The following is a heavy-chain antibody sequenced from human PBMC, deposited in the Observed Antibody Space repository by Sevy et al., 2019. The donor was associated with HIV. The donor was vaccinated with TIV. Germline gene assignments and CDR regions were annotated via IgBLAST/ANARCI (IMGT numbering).Heavy chain of an antibody. J-gene: IGHJ5*02. D-gene: IGHD3-3*01. CDR1: GYTFTSYD. Sequence: ASVKVSCKASGYTFTSYDINWVRQATGQGLEWMGWMNPNSGNTGYAQKFQGRVTMTRNTSISTAYMELSSLRSEDTAVYYCARGYTIFGVVIIGGDWFDPWRQGTLVTVSS. CDR3: ARGYTIFGVVIIGGDWFDP. V-gene: IGHV1-8*01. CDR2: MNPNSGNT.